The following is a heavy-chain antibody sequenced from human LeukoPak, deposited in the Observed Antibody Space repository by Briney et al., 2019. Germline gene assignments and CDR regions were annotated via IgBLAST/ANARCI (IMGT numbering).Heavy chain of an antibody. CDR3: AKDSPTGLDY. D-gene: IGHD1-1*01. CDR1: GFTFSNYG. Sequence: GGSLRLSCAASGFTFSNYGMHWFRQAPGKGLEWVAHVRNDENNKYYVDSVKGRFTISRDNSKNTLYLQMNSLRAEDTAVYYCAKDSPTGLDYWGQGTLVTVSS. CDR2: VRNDENNK. J-gene: IGHJ4*02. V-gene: IGHV3-30*02.